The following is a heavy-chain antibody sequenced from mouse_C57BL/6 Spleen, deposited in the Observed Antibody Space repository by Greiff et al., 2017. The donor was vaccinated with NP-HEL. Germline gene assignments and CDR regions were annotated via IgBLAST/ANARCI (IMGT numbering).Heavy chain of an antibody. CDR1: GYAFSSSW. J-gene: IGHJ4*01. CDR2: IYPGDGDT. V-gene: IGHV1-82*01. Sequence: VQLQQSGPELVKPGASVKISCKASGYAFSSSWMNWVKQRPGKGLEWIGRIYPGDGDTNYNGKFKGKATLTADKSSSTAYMQLSSLTSEDSAVYFCARLGMVTTAYWGQGTSVTVSS. D-gene: IGHD2-2*01. CDR3: ARLGMVTTAY.